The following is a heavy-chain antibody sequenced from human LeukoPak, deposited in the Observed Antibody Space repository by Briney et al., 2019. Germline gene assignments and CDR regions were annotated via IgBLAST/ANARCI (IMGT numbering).Heavy chain of an antibody. CDR1: GGSFSGYY. V-gene: IGHV4-34*01. Sequence: KTSETLSLTCAVYGGSFSGYYWSWIRQPPGKGLEWIGEINHSGSTNYNPSLKSRVTISVDTSKNQFSLKLSSVTAADTAVYYCARDRVRGSSNPYFDYWGQGTLVTVSS. J-gene: IGHJ4*02. CDR2: INHSGST. CDR3: ARDRVRGSSNPYFDY. D-gene: IGHD1-26*01.